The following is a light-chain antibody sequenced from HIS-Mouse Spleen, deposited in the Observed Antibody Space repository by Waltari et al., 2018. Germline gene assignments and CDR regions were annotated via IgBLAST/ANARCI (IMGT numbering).Light chain of an antibody. Sequence: QSALTQPASVPGSPGQSIHISCPGTSSAVGCYNLVSWYQQHPGKAPKPRIYEVSKRPSGVSNRFSGSKSGNTASLTISGLQAEDEADYYCCSYAGNSTVVFGGGTKLTVL. CDR3: CSYAGNSTVV. J-gene: IGLJ2*01. CDR1: SSAVGCYNL. CDR2: EVS. V-gene: IGLV2-23*02.